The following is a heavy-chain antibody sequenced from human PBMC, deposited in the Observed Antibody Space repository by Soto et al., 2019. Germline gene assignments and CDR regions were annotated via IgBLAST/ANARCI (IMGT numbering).Heavy chain of an antibody. CDR3: ARSPSDAVRSGFDY. V-gene: IGHV3-7*05. CDR2: IKQDGSEK. Sequence: EVQVVESGGGLVQPGGSLRLSCVVSGFTFSTYWMNWVRQAPGKGPEWVANIKQDGSEKYYVDSVKGRFTISRDNAKDSLYLQMYNLRAEDTAVYYCARSPSDAVRSGFDYWGQGTLVTVSS. CDR1: GFTFSTYW. J-gene: IGHJ4*02. D-gene: IGHD6-19*01.